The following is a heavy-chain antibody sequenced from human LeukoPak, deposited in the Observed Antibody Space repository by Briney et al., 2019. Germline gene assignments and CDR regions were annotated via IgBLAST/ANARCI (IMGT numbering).Heavy chain of an antibody. V-gene: IGHV3-30-3*01. CDR2: ISYDGSNK. Sequence: PGGSLRLSCAASGFTFSSYAMHWVRQAPGKGLEWVAVISYDGSNKYYADSVKGRFTISRDNSKNTLYLQMNSLRAEDTAVYYCARGSPDYYDSSGYYSNLNAFDIWGQGTMVTVSS. CDR3: ARGSPDYYDSSGYYSNLNAFDI. D-gene: IGHD3-22*01. J-gene: IGHJ3*02. CDR1: GFTFSSYA.